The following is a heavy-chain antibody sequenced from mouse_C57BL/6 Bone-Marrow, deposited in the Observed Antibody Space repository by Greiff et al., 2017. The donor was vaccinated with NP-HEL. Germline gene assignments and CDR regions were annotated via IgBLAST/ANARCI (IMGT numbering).Heavy chain of an antibody. CDR3: TTCRYYDD. V-gene: IGHV14-4*01. CDR1: GFNIKDDY. D-gene: IGHD1-1*01. CDR2: IDPENGDT. Sequence: EVQLQQSGAELVRPGASVKLSCTASGFNIKDDYMHWVKQRPEQGLEWIGWIDPENGDTEYASKFQGKATITADTSSNTAYLQLSSLTSEDTAVYYCTTCRYYDDWGQGTLVTVYA. J-gene: IGHJ3*01.